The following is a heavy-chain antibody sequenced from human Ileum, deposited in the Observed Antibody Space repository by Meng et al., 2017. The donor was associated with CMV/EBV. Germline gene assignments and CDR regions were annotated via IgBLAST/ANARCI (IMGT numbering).Heavy chain of an antibody. D-gene: IGHD3-10*01. CDR3: ARDYSGSGRIHGTPN. Sequence: GGSLKISCSASGFTFSDYYMSWVRQAPGKGLEWVSYISGTGSTIYYADSVKGRFTISRDNAKNSLYLQMNSLRAEDTAVYYCARDYSGSGRIHGTPNWGQGTLVTVSS. CDR2: ISGTGSTI. V-gene: IGHV3-11*01. CDR1: GFTFSDYY. J-gene: IGHJ4*02.